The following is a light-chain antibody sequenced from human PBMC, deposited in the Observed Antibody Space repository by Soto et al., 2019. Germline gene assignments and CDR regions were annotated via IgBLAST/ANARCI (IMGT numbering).Light chain of an antibody. CDR1: SSDVGNYNL. J-gene: IGLJ3*02. CDR2: EDI. V-gene: IGLV2-23*01. Sequence: QSALTQPASVSGSPGQSITISCTGTSSDVGNYNLVSWYQQHPGKAPKLMIYEDIKRPSGVSNRFSGSKSRNTASLTISGLQSEDEADYYCCSYAGSSTWVFGGGTKLTVL. CDR3: CSYAGSSTWV.